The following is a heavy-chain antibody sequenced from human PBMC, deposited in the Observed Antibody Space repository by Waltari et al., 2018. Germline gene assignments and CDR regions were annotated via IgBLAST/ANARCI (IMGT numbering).Heavy chain of an antibody. CDR1: GGSFSGYY. CDR2: INHSGST. V-gene: IGHV4-34*01. J-gene: IGHJ4*02. Sequence: QVQLQQWGAGLLKPSETLSLTCAVYGGSFSGYYWRWIRQPPGKGLEWIGKINHSGSTNYNPSLKSRVTISVDTSKNQLSLKLSSVTAADTAVYYGARCLEVDYDFCSGYYTRYGSGSYYYYYWGQGTLVTVSS. D-gene: IGHD3-3*01. CDR3: ARCLEVDYDFCSGYYTRYGSGSYYYYY.